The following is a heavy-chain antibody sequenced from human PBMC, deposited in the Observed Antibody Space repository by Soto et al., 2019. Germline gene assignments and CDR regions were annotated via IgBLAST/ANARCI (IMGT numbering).Heavy chain of an antibody. CDR2: ISYDGSNK. CDR3: ARAIYDSSGYSIGAFDI. V-gene: IGHV3-30-3*01. D-gene: IGHD3-22*01. CDR1: GFTFSSYA. Sequence: QVQLVESGGGVVQPGRSLRLSCAASGFTFSSYAMHWVRQAPGKGLEWVAVISYDGSNKYYADSVKGRFTISRDNSKNTLYLQMNSLRAEDTAVYYCARAIYDSSGYSIGAFDIWGQGTMVTVSS. J-gene: IGHJ3*02.